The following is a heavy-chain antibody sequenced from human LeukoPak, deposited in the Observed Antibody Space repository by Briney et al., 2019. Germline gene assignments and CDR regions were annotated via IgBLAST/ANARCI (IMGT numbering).Heavy chain of an antibody. CDR1: GGSISSGGYS. J-gene: IGHJ4*02. CDR2: IYYSGST. Sequence: SETLSLTCAVSGGSISSGGYSWSWIRQPLGKGLEWIGYIYYSGSTYYNPSLKSRVTISVDTSKNQFSLKLSSVTAADTAVYYCASAKDYFDYWGQGTLVTVSS. CDR3: ASAKDYFDY. V-gene: IGHV4-30-4*07.